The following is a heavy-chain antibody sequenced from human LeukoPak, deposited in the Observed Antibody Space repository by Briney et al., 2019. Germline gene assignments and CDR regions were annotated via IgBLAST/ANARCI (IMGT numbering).Heavy chain of an antibody. D-gene: IGHD6-19*01. V-gene: IGHV3-23*01. CDR2: ISGSGGST. CDR1: GFTFSSYA. J-gene: IGHJ4*02. Sequence: GGSLRLSCAASGFTFSSYAMSWVRQAPGKGLEWVSAISGSGGSTYYADSVKGRFTISRDNSKNTLYLQMNSLRADDTAVYYCANLLAVAGSKTPYKWGQGTLVTVSS. CDR3: ANLLAVAGSKTPYK.